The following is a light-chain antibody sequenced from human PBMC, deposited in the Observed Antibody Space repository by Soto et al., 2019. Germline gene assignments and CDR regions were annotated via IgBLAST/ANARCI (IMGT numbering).Light chain of an antibody. CDR3: HQYCTRPRT. V-gene: IGKV4-1*01. CDR1: QSVLLSSQNKNC. Sequence: DIVVTQSPESLAVSLGERATINCKSTQSVLLSSQNKNCITWYQQKPGQPPQVLIYWASTRNSGVPERFSGSGSGTDFALSSCSLQAEDVADYYCHQYCTRPRTFGQVTKVEIK. CDR2: WAS. J-gene: IGKJ1*01.